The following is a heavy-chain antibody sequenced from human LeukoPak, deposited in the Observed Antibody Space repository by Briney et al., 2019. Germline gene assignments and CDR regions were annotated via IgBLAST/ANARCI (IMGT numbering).Heavy chain of an antibody. Sequence: PGGSLRLSCAASGFTFDDYAMHWVRQAPGKGLEWVSGISWNSGSIGYADSVEGRFTISRDNAKNSLYLQMNSLRAEDTALYYCAKSPRVRGSSWYPEYFQHWGQGTLVTVSS. CDR2: ISWNSGSI. CDR3: AKSPRVRGSSWYPEYFQH. J-gene: IGHJ1*01. D-gene: IGHD6-13*01. CDR1: GFTFDDYA. V-gene: IGHV3-9*01.